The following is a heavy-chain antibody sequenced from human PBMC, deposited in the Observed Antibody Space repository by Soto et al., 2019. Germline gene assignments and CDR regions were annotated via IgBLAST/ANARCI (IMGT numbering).Heavy chain of an antibody. V-gene: IGHV4-31*03. CDR1: GASIRSGGYY. D-gene: IGHD1-7*01. CDR2: VYHSGTT. Sequence: VQLQESGPGLVKPSQTLSLTCSVSGASIRSGGYYWTWIRQHPGKGLEWIGYVYHSGTTDYNPSLKSRVTITVDTSKNQFSLELKSVTAADTAVYYCARSANWNFFADSWGQGTQVTVSS. J-gene: IGHJ4*02. CDR3: ARSANWNFFADS.